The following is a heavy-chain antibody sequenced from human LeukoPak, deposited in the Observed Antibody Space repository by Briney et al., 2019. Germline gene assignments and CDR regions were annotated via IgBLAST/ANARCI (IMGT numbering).Heavy chain of an antibody. J-gene: IGHJ4*02. Sequence: ASVKVSCKASGYTFTSYGINWVRHAPGQGLEWMGWINTNNVNRNYAQKLQGRVTMTTDTSTDTAYMELMSLTSDGTAVYYCARAGQLDYWGQGTLVTVSS. D-gene: IGHD1-1*01. V-gene: IGHV1-18*01. CDR2: INTNNVNR. CDR1: GYTFTSYG. CDR3: ARAGQLDY.